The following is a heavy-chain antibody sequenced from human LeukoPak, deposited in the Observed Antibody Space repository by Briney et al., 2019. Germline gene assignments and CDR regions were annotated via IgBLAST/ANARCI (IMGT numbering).Heavy chain of an antibody. J-gene: IGHJ4*02. Sequence: SETLSLTCAVYGGSFSGYFWSWIRQPPGKGLEWIGEINHSGSTNYNPSLKSRVTISVDTSKNQFSLTLSSVTAADTAVYYCARVSADTTMVASFDYWGQGTLVTVSS. CDR3: ARVSADTTMVASFDY. CDR2: INHSGST. V-gene: IGHV4-34*01. D-gene: IGHD5-18*01. CDR1: GGSFSGYF.